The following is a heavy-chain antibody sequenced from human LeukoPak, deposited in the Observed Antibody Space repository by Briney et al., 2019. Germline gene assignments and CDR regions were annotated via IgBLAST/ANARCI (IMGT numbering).Heavy chain of an antibody. V-gene: IGHV5-10-1*01. CDR3: ARQTTVTTQSDY. CDR2: IDPIDSYT. CDR1: GYIFTSYW. Sequence: GESLKISCKGSGYIFTSYWISWVCQMPGKGLEWMGRIDPIDSYTSYSPSFQGHVTFSVDKSIGTAYLQWSSLKASDTAIYYCARQTTVTTQSDYWGQGTLVTVSS. J-gene: IGHJ4*02. D-gene: IGHD4-17*01.